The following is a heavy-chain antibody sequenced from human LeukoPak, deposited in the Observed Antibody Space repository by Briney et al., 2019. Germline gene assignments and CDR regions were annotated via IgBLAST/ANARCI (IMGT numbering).Heavy chain of an antibody. Sequence: ASVKVSCKASGYTFTSYAMNWVRQAPGQGLEWMGWINTNTGNPTYAQGFTGRFVFSLDTSVSTAYLQISSLKAEDTAVYYCARAASLEQWLVLYYYYYYMDVWGKGTTVTVSS. CDR3: ARAASLEQWLVLYYYYYYMDV. CDR2: INTNTGNP. D-gene: IGHD6-19*01. J-gene: IGHJ6*03. V-gene: IGHV7-4-1*02. CDR1: GYTFTSYA.